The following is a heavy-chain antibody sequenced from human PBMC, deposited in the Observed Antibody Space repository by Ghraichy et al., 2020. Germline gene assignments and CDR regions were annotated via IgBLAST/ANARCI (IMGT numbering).Heavy chain of an antibody. J-gene: IGHJ4*02. CDR3: AKTVSGVGYYFDY. Sequence: RGSLRLSCAASGFTFNNYAVTWVRQAPGKGLEWVSAISGSGGNTYYADSVKGRFTISRDNSKNTLSLQMSSLRAEDTAVYYCAKTVSGVGYYFDYWGQGTLVTVSS. CDR1: GFTFNNYA. V-gene: IGHV3-23*01. D-gene: IGHD4-17*01. CDR2: ISGSGGNT.